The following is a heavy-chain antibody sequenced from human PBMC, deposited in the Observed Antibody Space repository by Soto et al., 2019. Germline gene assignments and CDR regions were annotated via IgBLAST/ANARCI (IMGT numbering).Heavy chain of an antibody. V-gene: IGHV3-21*01. D-gene: IGHD2-2*01. CDR2: ISSSSSYI. Sequence: EVQLVESGGGLVMPGGSLRLSCAASGFTFSSYSMNWVRQAPGKGLEWVSSISSSSSYIYYADSVKGRFTISRDNAKNSLYLQMNSLRAEDTAVYYCARDGVVVVPAAMRANYYYYYYMDVWGKGTTVTVSS. CDR1: GFTFSSYS. J-gene: IGHJ6*03. CDR3: ARDGVVVVPAAMRANYYYYYYMDV.